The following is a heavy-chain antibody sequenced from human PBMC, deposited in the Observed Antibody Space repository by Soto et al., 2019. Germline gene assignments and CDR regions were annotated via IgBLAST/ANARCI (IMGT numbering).Heavy chain of an antibody. Sequence: GGSLRLSCAASGFTFSNAWMNWVRQAPGKGLEWVGRIKSKTDGGTTDYAAPVKGRFTISRDDSKNTLYLQMNSLKTEDTAVYYCNTDRDEWLLISIDYWRQGTLVTVSS. CDR3: NTDRDEWLLISIDY. CDR2: IKSKTDGGTT. J-gene: IGHJ4*02. CDR1: GFTFSNAW. V-gene: IGHV3-15*07. D-gene: IGHD3-3*01.